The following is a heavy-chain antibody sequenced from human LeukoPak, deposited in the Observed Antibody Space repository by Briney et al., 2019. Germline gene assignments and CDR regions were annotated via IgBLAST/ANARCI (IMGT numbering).Heavy chain of an antibody. D-gene: IGHD1-7*01. V-gene: IGHV1-2*02. CDR2: INPNSGGT. CDR1: GYTFTGYY. CDR3: ARGSALSGEELRANDY. Sequence: ASVKVPCEASGYTFTGYYMHWVRQAPGQGLEWMGWINPNSGGTNYAQKFQGRVTMTRDTSISTAYMELRGLRSDDTAVYYCARGSALSGEELRANDYWGQGTMVTVSS. J-gene: IGHJ3*01.